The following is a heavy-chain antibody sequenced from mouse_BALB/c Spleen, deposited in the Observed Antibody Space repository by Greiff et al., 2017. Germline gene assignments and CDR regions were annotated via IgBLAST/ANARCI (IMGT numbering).Heavy chain of an antibody. CDR1: GYTFTDYN. J-gene: IGHJ3*01. V-gene: IGHV1S29*02. Sequence: EVQLQQSGPELVKPGASVKISCKASGYTFTDYNMHWVKQSHGKSLEWIGYIYPYNGGTGYNQKFKSKATLTVDNSSSTANMELRSLTSEDSAVYYCARSEDGYAWFAYWGQGTLVTVSA. CDR3: ARSEDGYAWFAY. D-gene: IGHD2-2*01. CDR2: IYPYNGGT.